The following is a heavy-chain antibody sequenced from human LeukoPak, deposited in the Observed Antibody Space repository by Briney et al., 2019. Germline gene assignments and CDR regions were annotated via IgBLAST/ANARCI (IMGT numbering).Heavy chain of an antibody. D-gene: IGHD2-15*01. V-gene: IGHV1-18*01. J-gene: IGHJ4*02. CDR1: GYTFISYG. CDR2: VSAYADDT. Sequence: ASVEVSCKASGYTFISYGISWVRQAPGQGLEWMGWVSAYADDTNYVQKFQGRVTMTTDTSTSTAYMELRSLRFDDTAVYYCARDCIGCHGFDYWGQGTLVTVSS. CDR3: ARDCIGCHGFDY.